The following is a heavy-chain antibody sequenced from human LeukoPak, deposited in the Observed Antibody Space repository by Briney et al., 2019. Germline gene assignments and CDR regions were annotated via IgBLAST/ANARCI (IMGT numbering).Heavy chain of an antibody. CDR1: GGSISSNRYY. Sequence: SETLSLTCTVSGGSISSNRYYWGWIRRPPGQGLEWIGSIYYSGTTFYNPALSSRVTVSLDMSKNQFSLRLSSVTAADTAVYYCARRTNDYGAFYDYWGQGTLVTVSS. V-gene: IGHV4-39*01. CDR3: ARRTNDYGAFYDY. D-gene: IGHD4-17*01. CDR2: IYYSGTT. J-gene: IGHJ4*02.